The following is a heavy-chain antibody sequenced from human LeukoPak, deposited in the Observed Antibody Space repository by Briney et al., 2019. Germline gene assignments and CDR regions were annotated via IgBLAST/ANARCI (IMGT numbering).Heavy chain of an antibody. J-gene: IGHJ4*02. Sequence: ASVKVSCKASGYFFTSYGINRVRQAPGQGLECMGWVSGYNGKTNYAQKVLGRVTMTTDTSTTTAYMELRSLRSDDTAVYYCARDTQSKTTVTTSDYWGQGTLVTVSP. V-gene: IGHV1-18*01. CDR2: VSGYNGKT. D-gene: IGHD4-11*01. CDR1: GYFFTSYG. CDR3: ARDTQSKTTVTTSDY.